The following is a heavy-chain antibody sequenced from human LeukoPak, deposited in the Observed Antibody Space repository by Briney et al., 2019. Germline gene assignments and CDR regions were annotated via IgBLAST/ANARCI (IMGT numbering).Heavy chain of an antibody. CDR3: ARAPYSSSFPNWFDP. J-gene: IGHJ5*02. CDR1: GYTFTSYG. D-gene: IGHD6-6*01. Sequence: GASVKVSCKASGYTFTSYGISWVRQAPGQGLEWMGWISAYNGNTNYAQKLQGRVTMTTDTSTSTAYMELRSLRSDDTAVYYCARAPYSSSFPNWFDPWGQGTLVTVSS. V-gene: IGHV1-18*01. CDR2: ISAYNGNT.